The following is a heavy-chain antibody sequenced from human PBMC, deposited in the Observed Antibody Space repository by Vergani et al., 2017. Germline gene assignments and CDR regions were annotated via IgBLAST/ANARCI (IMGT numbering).Heavy chain of an antibody. Sequence: QVQLQESGTGLVQPSGTLPLTCAVSGGSISSSNWWSWVRQPPGKGLGWIGEIYHSGSTNYNPSLKSRVTISVDKSKNQFSLELSSVTAADTAVYYCARDREESGYDYYFDYWGQGTLVTVSS. CDR2: IYHSGST. CDR3: ARDREESGYDYYFDY. V-gene: IGHV4-4*02. CDR1: GGSISSSNW. J-gene: IGHJ4*02. D-gene: IGHD5-12*01.